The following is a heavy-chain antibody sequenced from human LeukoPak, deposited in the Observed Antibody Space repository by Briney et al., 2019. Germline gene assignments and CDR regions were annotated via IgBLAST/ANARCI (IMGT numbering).Heavy chain of an antibody. D-gene: IGHD5-12*01. J-gene: IGHJ4*02. Sequence: GGSLRLSCAASGFTFSSYAMHWVRQAPGKGLEWVAVISYDGSNKYYADSVKGRFTISRDNSKNTLYLQMNSLRAEDTAVYYCARSRRLQTYYFDYWGQGTLVTVSS. CDR3: ARSRRLQTYYFDY. V-gene: IGHV3-30-3*01. CDR2: ISYDGSNK. CDR1: GFTFSSYA.